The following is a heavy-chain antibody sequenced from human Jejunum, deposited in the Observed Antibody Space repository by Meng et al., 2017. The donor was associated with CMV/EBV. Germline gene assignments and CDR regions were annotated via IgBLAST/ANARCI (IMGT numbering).Heavy chain of an antibody. CDR1: FTFSDHY. CDR3: ARDNDGSSHYSQFDY. V-gene: IGHV3-72*01. Sequence: FTFSDHYMDWVRQAPGKGLEWVGRTKNKASSYTTEYAASVKGRFTISRDESKNSLYLQMKSLKTEDTAVYYCARDNDGSSHYSQFDYWGQGTLVTVSS. D-gene: IGHD3-22*01. CDR2: TKNKASSYTT. J-gene: IGHJ4*02.